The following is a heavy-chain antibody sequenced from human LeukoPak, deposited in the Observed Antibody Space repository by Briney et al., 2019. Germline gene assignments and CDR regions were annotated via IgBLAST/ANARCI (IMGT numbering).Heavy chain of an antibody. V-gene: IGHV3-30*18. Sequence: GGSLRLSCAASGFTFSNYGMHWVRQAPGKGLEWVALISYDGSNKYYADSVKGRFTISRDNSKNTLYLQMSSLRPEDTAVYYCVKNRIDYDSSGHYSYAAFDIWGQGTMVTVSS. CDR1: GFTFSNYG. CDR3: VKNRIDYDSSGHYSYAAFDI. D-gene: IGHD3-22*01. CDR2: ISYDGSNK. J-gene: IGHJ3*02.